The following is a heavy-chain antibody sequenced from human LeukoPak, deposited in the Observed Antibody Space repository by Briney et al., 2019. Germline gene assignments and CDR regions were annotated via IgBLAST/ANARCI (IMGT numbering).Heavy chain of an antibody. D-gene: IGHD2-8*01. CDR2: IYYSGST. J-gene: IGHJ2*01. CDR3: ARVGTKSLWYFDL. CDR1: GGSMSSYY. V-gene: IGHV4-59*01. Sequence: SETLSLTCTVSGGSMSSYYWSWIRQPPGKGLEWIGYIYYSGSTKYNPSLKSRVTISVDTSKNQFSLKLSSVTAADTAVYYCARVGTKSLWYFDLWGRGTLVTVSS.